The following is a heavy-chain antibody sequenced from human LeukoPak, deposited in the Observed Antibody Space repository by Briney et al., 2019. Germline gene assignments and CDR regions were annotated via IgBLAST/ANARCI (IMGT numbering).Heavy chain of an antibody. Sequence: SETLSLTCTVSGGSISSSSYYWGWIRQPPGKGLEWIGSIYYSGSTYYNPSLKSRVTISVDTSKNQFSLKLSSVTAADTAVYYCARASSLNWNYEYYFDYWGQGTLVTVSS. V-gene: IGHV4-39*07. CDR3: ARASSLNWNYEYYFDY. D-gene: IGHD1-7*01. CDR1: GGSISSSSYY. CDR2: IYYSGST. J-gene: IGHJ4*02.